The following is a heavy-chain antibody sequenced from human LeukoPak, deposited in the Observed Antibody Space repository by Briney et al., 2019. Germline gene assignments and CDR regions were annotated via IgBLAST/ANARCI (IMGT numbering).Heavy chain of an antibody. CDR2: ISGSGGST. Sequence: GSLRLSCAASGFTFSSYAMSWVRQAPGKGLEWVSAISGSGGSTYYADSVKGRFTISRDNSKNTLCLQMNSLRAEDTAVYYCARDLSGYSGSYYRDYWGQGTLVTVSS. CDR3: ARDLSGYSGSYYRDY. V-gene: IGHV3-23*01. D-gene: IGHD1-26*01. CDR1: GFTFSSYA. J-gene: IGHJ4*02.